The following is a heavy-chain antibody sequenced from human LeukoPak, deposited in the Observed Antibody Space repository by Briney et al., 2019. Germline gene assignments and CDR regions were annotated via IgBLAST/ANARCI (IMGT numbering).Heavy chain of an antibody. Sequence: PSETLSLTCTVSGGSISSNYWSWIRQPPGKGLEWIGYISYSGSTNYNPSLKSRVTISVDPSKNQFSLKLSSVTAADTAVYYCARVGLGYSYGIFDFWGQGTLVTVSS. CDR3: ARVGLGYSYGIFDF. D-gene: IGHD5-18*01. CDR1: GGSISSNY. CDR2: ISYSGST. V-gene: IGHV4-59*01. J-gene: IGHJ4*02.